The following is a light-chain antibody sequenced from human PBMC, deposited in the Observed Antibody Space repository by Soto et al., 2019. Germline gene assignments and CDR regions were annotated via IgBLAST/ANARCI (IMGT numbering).Light chain of an antibody. Sequence: DIPMTQSPSTLSASIGDRVTITCRASQTIFDRLAWYQQKPGKPPKVLIYDASTLESGVPSRFSGSGSGTEFTLTISSLQPDDFAAYWCQQYLSTSLTFGGGTKMEI. CDR3: QQYLSTSLT. V-gene: IGKV1-5*01. J-gene: IGKJ4*01. CDR2: DAS. CDR1: QTIFDR.